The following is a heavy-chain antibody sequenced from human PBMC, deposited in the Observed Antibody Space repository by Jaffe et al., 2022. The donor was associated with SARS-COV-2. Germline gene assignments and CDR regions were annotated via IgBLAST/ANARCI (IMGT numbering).Heavy chain of an antibody. CDR2: INPNSGGT. J-gene: IGHJ6*02. CDR3: ARESPHSSSWYWAAGYYGMDV. Sequence: QVQLVQSGAEVKKPGASVKVSCKASGYTFTGYYMHWVRQAPGQGLEWMGWINPNSGGTNYAQKFQGRVTMTRDTSISTAYMELSRLRSDDTAVYYCARESPHSSSWYWAAGYYGMDVWGQGTTVTVSS. V-gene: IGHV1-2*02. CDR1: GYTFTGYY. D-gene: IGHD6-13*01.